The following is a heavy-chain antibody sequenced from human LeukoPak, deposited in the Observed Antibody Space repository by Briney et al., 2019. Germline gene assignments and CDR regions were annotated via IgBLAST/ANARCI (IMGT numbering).Heavy chain of an antibody. J-gene: IGHJ4*02. D-gene: IGHD1-14*01. CDR1: GGTFSSYA. CDR3: TRDNRNSEFDY. Sequence: ASVKVSCKASGGTFSSYAISWVRQAPGQGLEGMGGIIPIFGTANYAQKFQGRVTITADESTSTAYMELSSLRSEDTAVYYCTRDNRNSEFDYWGQGTLVTVSS. CDR2: IIPIFGTA. V-gene: IGHV1-69*13.